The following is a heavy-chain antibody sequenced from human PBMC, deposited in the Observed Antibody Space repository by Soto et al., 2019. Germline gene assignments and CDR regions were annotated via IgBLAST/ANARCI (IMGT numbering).Heavy chain of an antibody. V-gene: IGHV1-2*02. Sequence: ASVKVSCKASGYTFTGYYMHWVRQAPGQGLEWMGWINPNSGGTNYAQKFQGRVTMTRDTSISTAYMELSRLRSDDTVVYYCAREPNYDFWSGPVDYWGQGTLVTVSS. D-gene: IGHD3-3*01. CDR1: GYTFTGYY. CDR2: INPNSGGT. J-gene: IGHJ4*02. CDR3: AREPNYDFWSGPVDY.